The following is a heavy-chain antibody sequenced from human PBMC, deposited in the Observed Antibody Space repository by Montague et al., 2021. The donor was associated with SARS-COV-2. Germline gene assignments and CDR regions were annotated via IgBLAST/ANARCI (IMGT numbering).Heavy chain of an antibody. CDR2: IYYSGST. J-gene: IGHJ3*02. Sequence: SETLSLTCTVSGGSISSYYWSWIRQPPGKGLEWIGYIYYSGSTNXNPSLKSRVTISVDTSKNQFSLKLSSVTAADTAAYYCARGSGWMGNAFDIWGQGTMVTVPS. CDR1: GGSISSYY. D-gene: IGHD6-25*01. V-gene: IGHV4-59*01. CDR3: ARGSGWMGNAFDI.